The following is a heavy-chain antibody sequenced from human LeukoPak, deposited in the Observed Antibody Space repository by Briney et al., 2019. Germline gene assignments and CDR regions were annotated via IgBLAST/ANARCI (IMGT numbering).Heavy chain of an antibody. CDR3: AREVVAVAGTLPYYFDY. D-gene: IGHD6-19*01. Sequence: PSETLSLTCAVYGGSFSGYYWSWIRQPPGKGLEWIGGINHSGSTNYNPSLKSRVTISVDTSKNQFSLKLSSVTAADTAVYYCAREVVAVAGTLPYYFDYWGQGTLVTVSS. V-gene: IGHV4-34*01. CDR1: GGSFSGYY. J-gene: IGHJ4*02. CDR2: INHSGST.